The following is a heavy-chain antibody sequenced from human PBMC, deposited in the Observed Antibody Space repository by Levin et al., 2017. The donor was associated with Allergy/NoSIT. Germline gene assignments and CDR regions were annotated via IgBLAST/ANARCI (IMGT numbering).Heavy chain of an antibody. Sequence: ETLSLTCAASGFTFSSYAMSWVRQAPGKGLEWVSGISGRGDITFYADSVKGRCTISRDNSRNTLYMQINSLRGEDTAVYFCAKDDNWNSVGWFDSWGQGTLVTVSS. V-gene: IGHV3-23*01. CDR2: ISGRGDIT. CDR1: GFTFSSYA. CDR3: AKDDNWNSVGWFDS. J-gene: IGHJ5*01. D-gene: IGHD1-7*01.